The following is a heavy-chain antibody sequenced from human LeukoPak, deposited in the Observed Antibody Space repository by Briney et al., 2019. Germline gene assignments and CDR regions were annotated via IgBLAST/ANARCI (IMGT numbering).Heavy chain of an antibody. D-gene: IGHD6-13*01. CDR3: ARDVAAAGVDP. CDR2: ISGYNGNT. CDR1: GYTFTTSG. V-gene: IGHV1-18*01. J-gene: IGHJ5*02. Sequence: ASVRVSCKASGYTFTTSGTSWVRQAPGQGLEWMGWISGYNGNTDYAQKFQGRVTMTTDISTSTAYMELRSPRSDDTAVCYCARDVAAAGVDPWGQGTLVIVSS.